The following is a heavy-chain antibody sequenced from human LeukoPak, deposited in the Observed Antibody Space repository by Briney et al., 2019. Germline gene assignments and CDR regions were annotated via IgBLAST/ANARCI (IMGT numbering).Heavy chain of an antibody. CDR2: IYYSGST. D-gene: IGHD3-10*01. Sequence: PSETLSLTCTVSGYSISSGYYWGWIRQPPGKGLEWIGYIYYSGSTNYNPSLKSRVTISVDTSKNQFSLKLSSVTAADTAVYYCARGVTVLLWFGDGGWFDPWGQGTLVTVSS. J-gene: IGHJ5*02. V-gene: IGHV4-61*05. CDR3: ARGVTVLLWFGDGGWFDP. CDR1: GYSISSGYY.